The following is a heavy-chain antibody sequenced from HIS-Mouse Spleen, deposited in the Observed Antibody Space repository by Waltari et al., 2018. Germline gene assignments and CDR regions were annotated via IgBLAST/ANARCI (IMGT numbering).Heavy chain of an antibody. Sequence: QVQLVESGGGVVQPGRSLRLSCAASGCPFRSHALHWFRQAPGKGLEWVAVKSYDGSNKYYADSVKGRFTISRDNSKNTLYLQMNSLRAEDTAVYYCARDHRNNWAIRDWGQGTLVTVSS. CDR3: ARDHRNNWAIRD. D-gene: IGHD1-20*01. CDR1: GCPFRSHA. J-gene: IGHJ4*02. CDR2: KSYDGSNK. V-gene: IGHV3-30-3*01.